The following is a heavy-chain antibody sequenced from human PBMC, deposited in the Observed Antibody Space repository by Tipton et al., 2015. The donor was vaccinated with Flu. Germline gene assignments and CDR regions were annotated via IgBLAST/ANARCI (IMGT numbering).Heavy chain of an antibody. Sequence: SLRLSCAASGFTFDDYAMHWVRQAPGKGLEWVSGISWNSGSIGYADSVKGRFTISRDNAKNSLYLQMNSLRAEDTALYYCAKSTIFGVVTPYYFDYWGQGTLVTVSS. CDR1: GFTFDDYA. D-gene: IGHD3-3*01. J-gene: IGHJ4*02. V-gene: IGHV3-9*01. CDR2: ISWNSGSI. CDR3: AKSTIFGVVTPYYFDY.